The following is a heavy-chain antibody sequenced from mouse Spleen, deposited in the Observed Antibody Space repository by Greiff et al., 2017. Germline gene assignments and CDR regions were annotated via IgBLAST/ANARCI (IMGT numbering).Heavy chain of an antibody. Sequence: EVTLVESGPVLVKPGPSVKISCKASGFTFTDYYMHWVKQSHGKSLEWIGLVYPYNGGTSYNQKFKDKATLTADKSSSTAYMQLSSLTSEDSAVYYCARSGLGRFAYWGQGTLVTVSA. V-gene: IGHV1-36*01. CDR1: GFTFTDYY. J-gene: IGHJ3*01. CDR2: VYPYNGGT. CDR3: ARSGLGRFAY. D-gene: IGHD4-1*01.